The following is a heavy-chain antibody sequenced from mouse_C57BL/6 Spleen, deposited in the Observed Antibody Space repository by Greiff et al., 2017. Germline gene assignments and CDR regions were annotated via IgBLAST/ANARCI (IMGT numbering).Heavy chain of an antibody. D-gene: IGHD2-2*01. V-gene: IGHV14-2*01. Sequence: EVQLVESGAELVKPGASVKLSCTASGFNIKDYYMHWVKQRTEQGLEWIGRIDPEDGETKYAPKFQGKATITADTSSNTASLQLSSLTSEDTAVYYCARSLGMVTTCAYWGQGTLVTVSA. CDR1: GFNIKDYY. CDR2: IDPEDGET. J-gene: IGHJ3*01. CDR3: ARSLGMVTTCAY.